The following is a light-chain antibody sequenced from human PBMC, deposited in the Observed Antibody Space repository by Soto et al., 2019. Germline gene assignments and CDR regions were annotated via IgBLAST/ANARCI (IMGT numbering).Light chain of an antibody. Sequence: EIVLTQSPGTLSLSPVERATLSCRASQSVSSNYLAWYQQKPGQAPRLLIYGASSRATGIPDRFSGSGSGTDFTLTISSLQSEDFAVYYCQQYNNWPPFTFGQGTRLEIK. CDR2: GAS. CDR3: QQYNNWPPFT. CDR1: QSVSSNY. J-gene: IGKJ5*01. V-gene: IGKV3-20*01.